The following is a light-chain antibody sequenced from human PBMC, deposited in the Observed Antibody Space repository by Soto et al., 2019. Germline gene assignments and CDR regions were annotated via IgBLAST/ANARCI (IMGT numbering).Light chain of an antibody. CDR2: AIS. CDR3: QQHSNSPWT. Sequence: EIVLTQSPGTLSLSPGESAALSCRASQSVTSNYLVWYRQKPGQAPRLLIYAISSRAAGIPDRFNGSGSGTDFTLTITRLEPEGSAVYYCQQHSNSPWTFGQGTRVEV. CDR1: QSVTSNY. V-gene: IGKV3D-20*02. J-gene: IGKJ1*01.